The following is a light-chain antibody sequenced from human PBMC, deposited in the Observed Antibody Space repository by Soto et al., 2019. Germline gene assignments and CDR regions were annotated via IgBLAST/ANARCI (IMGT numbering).Light chain of an antibody. J-gene: IGKJ4*01. V-gene: IGKV1-9*01. Sequence: DMRMTRSRSFLYTSVGDRVSITGRASQGISTFLNWYQQKPGKAPRLLIYAASRLQSGVPSRFSGRGSGTEFTLTITSLQPEDFATYFCLQHNTYPLTFGGGTKVDIK. CDR1: QGISTF. CDR2: AAS. CDR3: LQHNTYPLT.